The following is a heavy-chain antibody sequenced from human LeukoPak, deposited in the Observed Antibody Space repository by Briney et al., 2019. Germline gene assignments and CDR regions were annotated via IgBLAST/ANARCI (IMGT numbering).Heavy chain of an antibody. CDR1: VFTFSNYW. Sequence: GGSLRLSCAASVFTFSNYWLSWVRQAPGRGLEWVANIKKDGSETYYVDSLKGRFTISRDNAKNSLYLQMNGLRAEDTAVYYCATDLGFFHYWGQGTLVTVSS. J-gene: IGHJ1*01. CDR2: IKKDGSET. CDR3: ATDLGFFHY. V-gene: IGHV3-7*01.